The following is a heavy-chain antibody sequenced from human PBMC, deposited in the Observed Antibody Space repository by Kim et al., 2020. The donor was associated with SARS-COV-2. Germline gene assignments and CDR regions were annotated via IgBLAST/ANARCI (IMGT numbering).Heavy chain of an antibody. V-gene: IGHV1-8*01. CDR3: ARDDSSSWYWWNAFDI. D-gene: IGHD6-13*01. Sequence: ASVKVSCKASGYTFTSYDINWVRQATGQGLEWMGWMNPNSGNTGYAQKFQGRVTMTRNTSISTAYMELSSLRSEDTAVYYCARDDSSSWYWWNAFDIWGQGTMVTVSS. CDR1: GYTFTSYD. CDR2: MNPNSGNT. J-gene: IGHJ3*02.